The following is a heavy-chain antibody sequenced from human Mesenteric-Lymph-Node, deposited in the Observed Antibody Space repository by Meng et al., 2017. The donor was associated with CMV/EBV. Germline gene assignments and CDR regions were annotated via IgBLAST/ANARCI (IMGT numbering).Heavy chain of an antibody. J-gene: IGHJ6*02. V-gene: IGHV1-18*01. CDR3: ATTAAAGTGTRTYYYYYGMDV. CDR1: GYTFTSYG. D-gene: IGHD6-13*01. Sequence: ASVKVSCKASGYTFTSYGISWVRQAPGQGLEWMGWISAYNGNTNYAQKLQGRVTMTEDTSTDTAYMELSSLRSEDTAVYYCATTAAAGTGTRTYYYYYGMDVWGQGTTVTVSS. CDR2: ISAYNGNT.